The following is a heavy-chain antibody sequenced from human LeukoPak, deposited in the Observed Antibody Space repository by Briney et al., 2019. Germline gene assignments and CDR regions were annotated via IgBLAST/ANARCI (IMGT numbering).Heavy chain of an antibody. Sequence: ASVKVSCKASGYTFTSYGISWVRQAPGQGLEWMGWINPNSGGTNYAQKFQGRVTMTRDTSISTAYMELSRLRSDDTAVYYCARARVLRFLEWLTLWGQGTLVTVSS. D-gene: IGHD3-3*01. J-gene: IGHJ4*02. CDR1: GYTFTSYG. CDR2: INPNSGGT. V-gene: IGHV1-2*02. CDR3: ARARVLRFLEWLTL.